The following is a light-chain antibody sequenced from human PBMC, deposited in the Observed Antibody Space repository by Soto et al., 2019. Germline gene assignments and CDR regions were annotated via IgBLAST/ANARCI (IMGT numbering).Light chain of an antibody. CDR2: RSN. V-gene: IGLV1-47*01. Sequence: QAVVTQPPSASGTPGQRVTISCSGSSSNIGTNYVYWYQQLPRTAPKLLIYRSNQRPSGVPDRFSGSKSGTSASLAISGLRSEDEATYYCAAWDDSLSGFVVFGGGTKLTVL. CDR1: SSNIGTNY. CDR3: AAWDDSLSGFVV. J-gene: IGLJ2*01.